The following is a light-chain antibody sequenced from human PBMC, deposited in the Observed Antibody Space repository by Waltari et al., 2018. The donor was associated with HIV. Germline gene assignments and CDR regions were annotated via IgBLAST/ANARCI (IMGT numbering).Light chain of an antibody. CDR3: SSYAGSNNLVV. J-gene: IGLJ2*01. V-gene: IGLV2-8*01. Sequence: QSALTQPPSASGSPGQSVTISFTGTSSDVVGYNSVSCYQQHPGKAPKLMIYEVSKRPSGVPDRFSGSKSGNTASLTVSGLQAEDEADYYCSSYAGSNNLVVFGGGTKLTVL. CDR2: EVS. CDR1: SSDVVGYNS.